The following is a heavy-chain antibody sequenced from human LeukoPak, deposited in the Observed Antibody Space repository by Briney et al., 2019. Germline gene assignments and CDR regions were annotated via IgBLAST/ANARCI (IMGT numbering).Heavy chain of an antibody. V-gene: IGHV3-30*02. CDR3: AKDTHLYYDLVVSIDS. Sequence: PGGSWRLSCAASGFTFGTYGMHWVRQAPGKGLEWVAFVRYDGTTKHYALSVKGRFTISRDNSKNTLSLQMNSLRVEDTAFYYCAKDTHLYYDLVVSIDSWGQGTPVTVSS. CDR2: VRYDGTTK. D-gene: IGHD3-22*01. J-gene: IGHJ4*02. CDR1: GFTFGTYG.